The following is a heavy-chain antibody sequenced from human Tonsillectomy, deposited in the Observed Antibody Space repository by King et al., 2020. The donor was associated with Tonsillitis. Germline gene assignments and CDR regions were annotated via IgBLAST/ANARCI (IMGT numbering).Heavy chain of an antibody. CDR3: AHRLDDFWSGYLHHTFDI. CDR2: IYWDDDK. J-gene: IGHJ3*02. V-gene: IGHV2-5*02. D-gene: IGHD3-3*01. CDR1: GFSLYSSGVG. Sequence: ITLKESGPTLVKPTQTLTLTCTFSGFSLYSSGVGVGWIRQPPGKALEWLAVIYWDDDKHYSPSLKSRLTITKDTSKNQVVLTMTNMDPLDTASYYCAHRLDDFWSGYLHHTFDIWGHGTLVTVSS.